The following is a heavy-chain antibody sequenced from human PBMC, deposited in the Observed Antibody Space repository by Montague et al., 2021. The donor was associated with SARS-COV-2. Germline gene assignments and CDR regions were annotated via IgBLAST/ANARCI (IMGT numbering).Heavy chain of an antibody. CDR2: IYTSGSS. Sequence: TLSLTCTVSGGSVSSGSYYWSWIRQPAGKGLEWIGRIYTSGSSNYNPSLKSRVTISVDTSKNQFSLKVSSVTAADTAVFYCARERSADYYDGSGYHSYKYGMDVWGQGTMVTVSS. D-gene: IGHD3-22*01. J-gene: IGHJ6*02. CDR1: GGSVSSGSYY. V-gene: IGHV4-61*02. CDR3: ARERSADYYDGSGYHSYKYGMDV.